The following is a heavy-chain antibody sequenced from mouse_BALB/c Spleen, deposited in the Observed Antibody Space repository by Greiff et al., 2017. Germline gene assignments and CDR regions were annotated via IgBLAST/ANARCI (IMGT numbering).Heavy chain of an antibody. J-gene: IGHJ3*01. D-gene: IGHD1-1*01. Sequence: EVKLQESGPGLVKPSQSLSLTCTVTGYSITSDYAWNWIRQFPGNKLEWMGYISYSGSTSYNPSLKSRISITRDTSKNQFFLQLNSVTTEDTATYYCARNGDYGSSWFAYWGQGTLVTVSA. V-gene: IGHV3-2*02. CDR1: GYSITSDYA. CDR3: ARNGDYGSSWFAY. CDR2: ISYSGST.